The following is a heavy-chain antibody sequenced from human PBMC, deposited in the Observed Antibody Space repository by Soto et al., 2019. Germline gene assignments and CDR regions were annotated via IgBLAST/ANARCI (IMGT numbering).Heavy chain of an antibody. J-gene: IGHJ4*02. V-gene: IGHV3-23*01. D-gene: IGHD3-9*01. CDR3: ARDREPDGIWTFDS. Sequence: GGSLRLSCAASGFSLGKYTMGWVRQAPGKGLEWVAESYSTGGTEYADSVKGRFTISRDNSKNTLFLQMNSLGVEDTALYYCARDREPDGIWTFDSWGQGTLVTVSS. CDR2: SYSTGGT. CDR1: GFSLGKYT.